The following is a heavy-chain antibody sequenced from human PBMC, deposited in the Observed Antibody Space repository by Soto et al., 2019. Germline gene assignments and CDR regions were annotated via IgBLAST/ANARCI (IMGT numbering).Heavy chain of an antibody. CDR1: GGTFSSYA. CDR2: IIPIFGTT. D-gene: IGHD6-13*01. V-gene: IGHV1-69*13. Sequence: VKVSCKASGGTFSSYAISWVRQAPGQGLEWMGGIIPIFGTTNYAQKFQGRDTITADESTSTAYMELSSLRSEDTAVYYCASIGAADTKHYFDHWGQGTLVTVSS. J-gene: IGHJ4*02. CDR3: ASIGAADTKHYFDH.